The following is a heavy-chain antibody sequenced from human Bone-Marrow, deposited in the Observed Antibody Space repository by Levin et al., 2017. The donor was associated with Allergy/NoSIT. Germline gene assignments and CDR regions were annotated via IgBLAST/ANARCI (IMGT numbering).Heavy chain of an antibody. J-gene: IGHJ4*02. CDR3: ARENYDSSGYYLHFDS. D-gene: IGHD3-22*01. V-gene: IGHV1-18*01. CDR2: SSAYNGKT. Sequence: GESLKISCEASGYTFTSYVISWVRQAPGQGPEWLGWSSAYNGKTKHAQNFQGRVTMTTDRSTSTAYMELRSLISDDTAVYYCARENYDSSGYYLHFDSWGQGTLVTVSS. CDR1: GYTFTSYV.